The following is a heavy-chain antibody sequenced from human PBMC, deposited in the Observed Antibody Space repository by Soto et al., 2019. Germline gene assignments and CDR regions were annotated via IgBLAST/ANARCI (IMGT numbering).Heavy chain of an antibody. Sequence: EVQLVESGGGPVKPGGSLRLSCEASEFTFSTYTMNWVRQAPGKGLEWVALISSSSTYIYYADSVKGRFTISRDNAKXXLXXQMNNLRAEDRAVYYCASRLGDFYDSSGYSYYFDYWGQGTLVNVSS. CDR3: ASRLGDFYDSSGYSYYFDY. J-gene: IGHJ4*02. V-gene: IGHV3-21*01. CDR1: EFTFSTYT. D-gene: IGHD3-22*01. CDR2: ISSSSTYI.